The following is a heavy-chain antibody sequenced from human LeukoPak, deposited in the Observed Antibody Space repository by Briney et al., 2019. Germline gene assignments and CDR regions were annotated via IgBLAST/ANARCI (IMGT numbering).Heavy chain of an antibody. Sequence: SVKVSCKASGGTFSSYAISWVRQAPGQGLEWMGGIIPIFGTANYAQKFQGRVTITADESTSTAYMELSSLRSEDTAVYYCARGSDLRDYFDYWGQGTLVTVSS. V-gene: IGHV1-69*13. CDR3: ARGSDLRDYFDY. D-gene: IGHD5-24*01. CDR1: GGTFSSYA. CDR2: IIPIFGTA. J-gene: IGHJ4*02.